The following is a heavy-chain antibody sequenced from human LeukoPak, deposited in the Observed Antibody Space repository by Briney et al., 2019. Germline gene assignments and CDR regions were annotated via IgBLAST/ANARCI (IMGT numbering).Heavy chain of an antibody. CDR1: GFTFSSYG. CDR3: AKSDDSSGYYTRYYFDY. Sequence: GGSLRLSCAASGFTFSSYGMHWVRQAPGKGLEWVAFIRYDGSNKYYADSVKGRFTISRDNSKNTLYLQMNSLRAEDTAVYYCAKSDDSSGYYTRYYFDYWGQGTLVTVSS. J-gene: IGHJ4*02. CDR2: IRYDGSNK. V-gene: IGHV3-30*02. D-gene: IGHD3-22*01.